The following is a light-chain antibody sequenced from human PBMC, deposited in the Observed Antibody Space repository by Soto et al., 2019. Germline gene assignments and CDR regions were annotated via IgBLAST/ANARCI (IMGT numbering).Light chain of an antibody. CDR3: QHYNSYLWT. Sequence: DIQMTQSPSTLSASVGDRVTITCRASQNINSWLAWYQQKPGKAPKFLIYDASSLESGVPSRCSGSGSGTEFTLTISSLQPDDFATYYCQHYNSYLWTFGQGTKVEIK. J-gene: IGKJ1*01. CDR2: DAS. V-gene: IGKV1-5*01. CDR1: QNINSW.